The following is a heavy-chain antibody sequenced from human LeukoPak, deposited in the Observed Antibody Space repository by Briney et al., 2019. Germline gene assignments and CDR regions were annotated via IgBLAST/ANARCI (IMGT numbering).Heavy chain of an antibody. V-gene: IGHV3-21*01. CDR2: ISSSSSYI. D-gene: IGHD3-3*01. J-gene: IGHJ3*02. CDR3: AKGTIFGVADRDAFDI. CDR1: GFTFSSYS. Sequence: GGSLRLSCAASGFTFSSYSMNWVRQAPGKGLEWVSSISSSSSYIYYADSVKGRFTISRDNAKNSLYLQMNSLRAEDTAVYYCAKGTIFGVADRDAFDIWGQGTMVTVSS.